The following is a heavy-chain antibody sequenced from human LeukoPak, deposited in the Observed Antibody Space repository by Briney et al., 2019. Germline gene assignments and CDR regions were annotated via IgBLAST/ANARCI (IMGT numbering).Heavy chain of an antibody. CDR1: GYTFTGYY. V-gene: IGHV1-2*02. CDR3: ASPEGSSTSCYNCFDY. D-gene: IGHD2-2*02. Sequence: GASEKVSCKASGYTFTGYYMHLVRQAPGQGLEWMGWINPNSGGTNYAQKFQGRVTMTRDTSISTAYMELSRLRSDDTAVYYCASPEGSSTSCYNCFDYWGQGTLVTVSS. J-gene: IGHJ4*02. CDR2: INPNSGGT.